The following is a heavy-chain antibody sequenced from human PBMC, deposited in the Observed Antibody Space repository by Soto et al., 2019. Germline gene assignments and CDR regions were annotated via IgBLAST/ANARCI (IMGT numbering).Heavy chain of an antibody. CDR1: GFTFKNYD. CDR2: ISGSGAIT. J-gene: IGHJ4*02. D-gene: IGHD3-10*01. V-gene: IGHV3-23*01. CDR3: AKDRQFRSYYESAGHYNN. Sequence: EVLLLESGGGLVQPGGSLRLSCVASGFTFKNYDMRWVRQAPGKGLEWVSGISGSGAITYYADSVRGRFTISRDNSKNTLYLQLNSLRAEDTAIYYCAKDRQFRSYYESAGHYNNWGQATLVTVSS.